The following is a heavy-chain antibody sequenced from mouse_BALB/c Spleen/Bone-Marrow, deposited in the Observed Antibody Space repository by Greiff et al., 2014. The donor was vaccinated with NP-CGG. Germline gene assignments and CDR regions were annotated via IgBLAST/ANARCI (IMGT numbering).Heavy chain of an antibody. CDR1: GYTFTEYI. CDR2: FYPGSGSI. Sequence: VQLQESGAGLVKPGASVKLSCKASGYTFTEYIIHWVKQRSGQGLEWIGWFYPGSGSIKYNEKFKDKATLTADKSSSTVYMELSRWTSEDSAVYFCARHESYGNYLYFDVWGAGTTVTVSS. D-gene: IGHD2-10*02. V-gene: IGHV1-62-2*01. CDR3: ARHESYGNYLYFDV. J-gene: IGHJ1*01.